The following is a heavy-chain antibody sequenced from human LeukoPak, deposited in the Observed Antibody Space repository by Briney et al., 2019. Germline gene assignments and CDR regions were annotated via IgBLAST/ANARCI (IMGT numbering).Heavy chain of an antibody. J-gene: IGHJ6*02. CDR1: GYTFTSYD. D-gene: IGHD3-3*01. CDR2: MNPNSGNT. Sequence: ASVKVSCKASGYTFTSYDINWVRQATGQGLEWMGWMNPNSGNTGYAQKFQGRVTMTRNTSISTAYMELSSLRSEDTAVYYCARVGGDFWSGSYYYYYGMDVWGQGTTVTVSS. V-gene: IGHV1-8*01. CDR3: ARVGGDFWSGSYYYYYGMDV.